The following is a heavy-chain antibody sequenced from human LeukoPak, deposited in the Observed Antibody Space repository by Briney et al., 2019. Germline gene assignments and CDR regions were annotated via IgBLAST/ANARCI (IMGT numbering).Heavy chain of an antibody. V-gene: IGHV4-59*01. J-gene: IGHJ4*02. CDR3: ARVVYSGSWGYFDY. D-gene: IGHD3-10*01. CDR1: GGSISSYS. CDR2: IYYSGST. Sequence: PSETLSLTCTVSGGSISSYSWSWIRQPPGKGLEWIGYIYYSGSTSYNPSLKSRLTISIDTSKTQFYLKLSSVTAADTAVYYCARVVYSGSWGYFDYWGQGILVTVSS.